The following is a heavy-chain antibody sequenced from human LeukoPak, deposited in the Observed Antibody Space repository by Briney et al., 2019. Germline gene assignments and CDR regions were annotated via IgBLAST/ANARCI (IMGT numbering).Heavy chain of an antibody. CDR3: AKAVRYSTTWAAEYFHD. CDR1: GFTFSSHAYA. V-gene: IGHV3-23*01. CDR2: ITGDGSDT. Sequence: PGGPLRLSCAASGFTFSSHAYAMSWVRQAPGKGLEWVSAITGDGSDTYYANSVKGRFTISRDDSKNTLHLQMNSLRAEDTAVYYCAKAVRYSTTWAAEYFHDWGQGTRVTVSS. J-gene: IGHJ1*01. D-gene: IGHD6-13*01.